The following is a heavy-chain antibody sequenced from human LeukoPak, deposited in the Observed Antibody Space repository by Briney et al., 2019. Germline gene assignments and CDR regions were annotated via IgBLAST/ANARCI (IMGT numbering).Heavy chain of an antibody. V-gene: IGHV3-66*01. CDR1: GFTVSSNY. J-gene: IGHJ4*02. CDR2: IYSGGST. CDR3: AREVATIWDYFDY. Sequence: GGSLRLSCAASGFTVSSNYMSWVRQAPGKGLEWVSVIYSGGSTYYADSVKGRFTISRDNSKNTLYLQMNSLRAEDTAMYYCAREVATIWDYFDYWGQGTLVTVSS. D-gene: IGHD5-12*01.